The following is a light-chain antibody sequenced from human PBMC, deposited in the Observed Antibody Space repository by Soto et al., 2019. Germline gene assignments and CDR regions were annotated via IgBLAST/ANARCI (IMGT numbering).Light chain of an antibody. Sequence: QSVLPQPPSASGTPGQRVTISCSGSISNIRSNTVNWYQQLPGTAPKLLMYSDNQRPSGVPDRFSGSKSGTSASLAISGLQAEDEADYYCAAWDDSLDGWVFGGGTKLTVL. CDR3: AAWDDSLDGWV. V-gene: IGLV1-44*01. CDR1: ISNIRSNT. J-gene: IGLJ3*02. CDR2: SDN.